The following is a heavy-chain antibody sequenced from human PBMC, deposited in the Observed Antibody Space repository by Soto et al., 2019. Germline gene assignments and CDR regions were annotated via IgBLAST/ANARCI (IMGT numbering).Heavy chain of an antibody. CDR3: AKDWVGGSNKYYFEY. Sequence: PGGSLRLSCAASGFTFNYYAISWVRQAPGKGLEWVSAISGTGGSTYYADSAKGRFTISRDNSKKTVYLQLNSLRGDDTAVYYCAKDWVGGSNKYYFEYWGQGTLVTVSS. CDR1: GFTFNYYA. CDR2: ISGTGGST. D-gene: IGHD1-26*01. V-gene: IGHV3-23*01. J-gene: IGHJ4*02.